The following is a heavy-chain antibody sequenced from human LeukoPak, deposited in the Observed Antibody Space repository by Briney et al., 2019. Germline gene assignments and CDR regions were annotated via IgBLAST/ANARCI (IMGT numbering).Heavy chain of an antibody. J-gene: IGHJ4*02. V-gene: IGHV3-23*01. Sequence: GGSLRLSCTASGFTFSNYALGWVRQAPGKGLEWVSLISGSGGGTYFADSVKGRFTISRDNSKNTLYLQMNSLTVEDTAVYYCAKGTTGMAPRGYFDDWGQGTLVTVSS. D-gene: IGHD5-18*01. CDR2: ISGSGGGT. CDR1: GFTFSNYA. CDR3: AKGTTGMAPRGYFDD.